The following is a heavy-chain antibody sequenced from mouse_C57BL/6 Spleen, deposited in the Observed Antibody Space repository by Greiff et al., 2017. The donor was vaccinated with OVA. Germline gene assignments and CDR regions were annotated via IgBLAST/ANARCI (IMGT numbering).Heavy chain of an antibody. CDR3: TTKSTSIYYYGSSYGYYAMDY. Sequence: VHVKQSGAELVRPGASVKLSCTASGFNIQDDYMHWVKQRPEQGLEWIGWIDPENGDTEYASKFQGKATIIADTSSNTAYLQLSSLTSEDTAVYYCTTKSTSIYYYGSSYGYYAMDYWGQGTSVTVSS. D-gene: IGHD1-1*01. V-gene: IGHV14-4*01. CDR1: GFNIQDDY. J-gene: IGHJ4*01. CDR2: IDPENGDT.